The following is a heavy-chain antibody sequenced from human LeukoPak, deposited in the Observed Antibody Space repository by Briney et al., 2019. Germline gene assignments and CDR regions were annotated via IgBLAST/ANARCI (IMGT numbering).Heavy chain of an antibody. CDR1: GGSISSHY. CDR2: IYYSGST. CDR3: ARDPGPPDY. J-gene: IGHJ4*02. Sequence: SETLSLTCTVSGGSISSHYWSWIRQPPGKGLEWIGYIYYSGSTYYNPSLKSRVTISVDTSKNQFSLKLSSVTAADTAVYYCARDPGPPDYWGQGTLVTVSS. V-gene: IGHV4-59*11.